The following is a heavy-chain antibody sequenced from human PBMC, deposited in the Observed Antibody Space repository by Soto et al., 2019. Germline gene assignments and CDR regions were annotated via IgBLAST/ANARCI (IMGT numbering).Heavy chain of an antibody. CDR2: IYYSGST. CDR1: GGSISSSSYY. CDR3: ASPILSDAFDI. Sequence: QLQLQESGPGLVKPSETLSLTCTVSGGSISSSSYYWGWIRQPPGKGLEWIGSIYYSGSTYYNPSLKSRVTISVDTSKNQFSLKLSSVTAADTAVYSCASPILSDAFDIWGQGTMVTVSS. J-gene: IGHJ3*02. V-gene: IGHV4-39*01.